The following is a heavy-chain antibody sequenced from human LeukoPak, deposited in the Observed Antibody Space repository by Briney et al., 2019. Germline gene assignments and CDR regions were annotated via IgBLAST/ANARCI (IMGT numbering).Heavy chain of an antibody. D-gene: IGHD3-10*01. V-gene: IGHV4-61*05. CDR1: GDSISSSNSY. CDR3: ARVLLWFGERRFDP. CDR2: IYYSGST. J-gene: IGHJ5*02. Sequence: SETLSLTCTVSGDSISSSNSYWGWIRQPPGKGLEWIGYIYYSGSTNYNPSLKSRVTISVDTSKNQFSLKLSSVTAADTAVYYCARVLLWFGERRFDPWGQGTLVTVSS.